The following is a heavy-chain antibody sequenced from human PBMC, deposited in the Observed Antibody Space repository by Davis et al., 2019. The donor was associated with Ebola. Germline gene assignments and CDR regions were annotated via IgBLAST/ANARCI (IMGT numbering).Heavy chain of an antibody. CDR1: GYTFTSYG. V-gene: IGHV1-18*01. CDR3: ARVKCSGGSCYGGWFDP. Sequence: ASVKVSCKASGYTFTSYGISWVRQAPGQGLEWMGWISAYNGNTNYAQKLQGRVTVTTDTSTSTAYMELRSLRSDDTAVYYCARVKCSGGSCYGGWFDPWGQGTLVTVSS. J-gene: IGHJ5*02. CDR2: ISAYNGNT. D-gene: IGHD2-15*01.